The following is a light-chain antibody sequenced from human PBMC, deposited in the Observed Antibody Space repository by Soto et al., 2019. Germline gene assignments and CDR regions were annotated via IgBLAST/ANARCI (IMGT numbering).Light chain of an antibody. Sequence: IVMTQSPGTLSVSPGERATLSCRASQSVGRSLAWYQQKPGQAPRLLIYGTSARATGIPATFSGSGSGTEFTLTISSLQSEDFAIYYCQQYDNWPSVTFGGGTKVDI. J-gene: IGKJ4*01. V-gene: IGKV3-15*01. CDR3: QQYDNWPSVT. CDR1: QSVGRS. CDR2: GTS.